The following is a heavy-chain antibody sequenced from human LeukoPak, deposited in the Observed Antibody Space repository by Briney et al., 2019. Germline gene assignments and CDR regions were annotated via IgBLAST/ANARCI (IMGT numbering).Heavy chain of an antibody. CDR2: IYSGGST. CDR3: ARDDGIR. Sequence: PGESLTLSCVASVFTVCRNYTSWVRQAQGKGLEWVSVIYSGGSTYYADSVKGRFTISRANSKNQLYLQMNSLRAEDPAGYYCARDDGIRWGQGTLVTVSS. D-gene: IGHD1-14*01. J-gene: IGHJ4*02. CDR1: VFTVCRNY. V-gene: IGHV3-53*01.